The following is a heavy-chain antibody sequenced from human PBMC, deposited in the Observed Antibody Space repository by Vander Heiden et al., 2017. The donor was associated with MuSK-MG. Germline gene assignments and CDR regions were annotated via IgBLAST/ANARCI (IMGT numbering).Heavy chain of an antibody. J-gene: IGHJ3*02. CDR3: ARDGFLPERGAFDI. V-gene: IGHV3-33*01. D-gene: IGHD3-10*01. CDR1: GFTFSSDG. CDR2: IWYDGSNK. Sequence: QVQLLKSGGGVVQPGRSLTLSCAASGFTFSSDGMHWVRQAPGKGLEWVAVIWYDGSNKYYADSVKGRFTISRDNSKNTLYLQMNSLRAEDTAVYYCARDGFLPERGAFDIWGQGTMVTVSS.